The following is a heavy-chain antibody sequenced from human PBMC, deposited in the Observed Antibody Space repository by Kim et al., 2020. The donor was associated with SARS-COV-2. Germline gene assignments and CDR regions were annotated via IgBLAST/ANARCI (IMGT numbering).Heavy chain of an antibody. Sequence: GGSLRLSCAASGFTFSNAWMSWVRQAPGKGLEWVGRIKSKTDGGTTDYAAPVKGRFTISRDDSKNTLYLQMNSLKTEDTAVYYCTTDSGYSSSSGIVFAFDIWGQGTMVTVSS. D-gene: IGHD6-6*01. CDR2: IKSKTDGGTT. CDR1: GFTFSNAW. V-gene: IGHV3-15*01. J-gene: IGHJ3*02. CDR3: TTDSGYSSSSGIVFAFDI.